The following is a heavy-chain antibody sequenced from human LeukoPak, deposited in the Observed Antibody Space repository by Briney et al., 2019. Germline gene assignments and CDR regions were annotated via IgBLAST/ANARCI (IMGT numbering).Heavy chain of an antibody. CDR3: ARGSRYYYASDGSPFDF. CDR2: MNPTSGNT. J-gene: IGHJ5*01. D-gene: IGHD3-22*01. Sequence: ASVKVSCKASGYTFTSYDVNWVRQATGQGPEWMGWMNPTSGNTGYAQEFQGRVTMTRDTSISTAYMELSSLRSEDTAVYYCARGSRYYYASDGSPFDFWGQETLVTVSS. V-gene: IGHV1-8*01. CDR1: GYTFTSYD.